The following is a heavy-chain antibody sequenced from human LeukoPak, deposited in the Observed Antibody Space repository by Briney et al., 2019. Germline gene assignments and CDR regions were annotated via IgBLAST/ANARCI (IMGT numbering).Heavy chain of an antibody. CDR1: GGTFSSYA. D-gene: IGHD1-26*01. CDR2: IIPIFGTA. J-gene: IGHJ4*02. Sequence: ASVKVSCKASGGTFSSYAISWVRQAPGQGLEWMGGIIPIFGTANYAQKFQGRVTITTDDSTSTAYMELSSLSSADTAVYYCASDVCGSYFPFDYGGQGTLVTVS. CDR3: ASDVCGSYFPFDY. V-gene: IGHV1-69*05.